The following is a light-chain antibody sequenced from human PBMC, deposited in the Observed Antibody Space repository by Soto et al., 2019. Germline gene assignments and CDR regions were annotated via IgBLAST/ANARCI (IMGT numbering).Light chain of an antibody. CDR3: QQYGSSGWT. V-gene: IGKV3-20*01. Sequence: EIVLTQSPGTLSLSPGERATLSCRASQSVSSSYLAWYQQKPGQAPRLLIYGASSRATVIPDRFSGSGSGTDFTLTISRLEPEDFAVYYCQQYGSSGWTFGQGTKVEI. CDR2: GAS. CDR1: QSVSSSY. J-gene: IGKJ1*01.